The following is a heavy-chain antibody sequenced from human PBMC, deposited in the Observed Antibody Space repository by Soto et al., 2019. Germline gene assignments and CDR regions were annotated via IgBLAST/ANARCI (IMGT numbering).Heavy chain of an antibody. CDR2: ISTFNENT. Sequence: QVQLVQSGPEVKKPGASVKVSCKASGYTFTTFGISWVRQAPGQGLEWMGWISTFNENTHYAQKFQDRVTWTTDTSTGTVFMDLRSLRADDTAVYYCAFWRGLPYLDYWGQGTLVTVSS. V-gene: IGHV1-18*01. CDR3: AFWRGLPYLDY. CDR1: GYTFTTFG. D-gene: IGHD3-3*01. J-gene: IGHJ4*02.